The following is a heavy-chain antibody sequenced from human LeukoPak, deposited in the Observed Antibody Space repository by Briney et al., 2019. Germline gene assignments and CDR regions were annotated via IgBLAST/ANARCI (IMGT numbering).Heavy chain of an antibody. CDR1: GFTFSTYA. J-gene: IGHJ4*02. D-gene: IGHD3-10*01. CDR3: AGGYGYFDY. CDR2: ISFDGNNK. V-gene: IGHV3-30-3*01. Sequence: PGGSLRLSCAASGFTFSTYAMHWVRQAPGKGLEWVAVISFDGNNKYYADSVMGRFTISRDNSKNTLFLQMNSLRAEDTAVYYCAGGYGYFDYWGQGTLVTVSS.